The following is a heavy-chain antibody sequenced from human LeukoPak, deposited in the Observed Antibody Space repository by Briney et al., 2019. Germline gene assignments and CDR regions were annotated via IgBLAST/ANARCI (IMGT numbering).Heavy chain of an antibody. D-gene: IGHD3-22*01. J-gene: IGHJ4*02. V-gene: IGHV1-18*01. CDR2: ISAYNGNT. CDR1: GYTFTTYG. CDR3: ARATLGITMIVVVITHIDY. Sequence: ASVKVSCKASGYTFTTYGITWVRQAPGQGLEWMGWISAYNGNTNYAQKLQGRVTMTTDTSTSTAYMELRSLRSDDTAVYYCARATLGITMIVVVITHIDYWGQGTLVTVSS.